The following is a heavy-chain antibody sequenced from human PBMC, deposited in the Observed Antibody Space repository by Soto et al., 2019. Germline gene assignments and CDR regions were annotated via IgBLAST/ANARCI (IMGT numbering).Heavy chain of an antibody. CDR1: GFTFSSYA. CDR2: ISYDGSNK. Sequence: QVQLVESGGGVVQPGRSLRLSCAASGFTFSSYAMHWVRQAPGKWLEWVAVISYDGSNKYYADSVKGRFTISRDNSKNTLYLQMNGLRAEDTAVYYCARDYYRFNSGYGFSMDVWGQGTTVTVSS. D-gene: IGHD5-12*01. J-gene: IGHJ6*02. CDR3: ARDYYRFNSGYGFSMDV. V-gene: IGHV3-30-3*01.